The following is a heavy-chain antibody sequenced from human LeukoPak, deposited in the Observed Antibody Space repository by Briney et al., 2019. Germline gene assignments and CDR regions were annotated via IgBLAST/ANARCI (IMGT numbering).Heavy chain of an antibody. V-gene: IGHV4-59*01. J-gene: IGHJ4*01. D-gene: IGHD2-15*01. Sequence: AETLSLTCTVSGVSISSYYWSWVRQPPGKGLEWIWYIYYSGSTNYNPSLKSRVTISVDTSKKHCSRKQSSVTAYYTAVYYCATTPEYDWGQVILVSVSS. CDR1: GVSISSYY. CDR3: ATTPEYD. CDR2: IYYSGST.